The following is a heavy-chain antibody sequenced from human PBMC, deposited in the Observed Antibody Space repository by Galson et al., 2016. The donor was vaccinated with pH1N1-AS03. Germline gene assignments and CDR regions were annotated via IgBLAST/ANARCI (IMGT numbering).Heavy chain of an antibody. V-gene: IGHV3-23*01. CDR3: AKDRVYDDSEWVFDY. J-gene: IGHJ4*02. CDR2: VVTSGDT. Sequence: SLRLSCAASGFRLTSIAMTWVRQAPGKGLDWVSGVVTSGDTYFAASVKGRFSISRDDSKNTMYLQMDSLGVEDTAIYYCAKDRVYDDSEWVFDYWGQGNPVTVSS. CDR1: GFRLTSIA. D-gene: IGHD5/OR15-5a*01.